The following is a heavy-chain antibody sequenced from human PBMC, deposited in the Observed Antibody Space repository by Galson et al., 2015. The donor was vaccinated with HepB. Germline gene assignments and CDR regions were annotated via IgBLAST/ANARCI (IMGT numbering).Heavy chain of an antibody. CDR2: ISSSSSYI. Sequence: SLRLSCAASGFIFSRYSMHWVRQAPGKGLEWVSFISSSSSYIYYADSVKGRFTVSRDNFKSSMYLQLKSLRAEDTAVYYCARAYSTGWYLGPCAPGDVWGQGTTVTVSS. CDR1: GFIFSRYS. V-gene: IGHV3-21*01. J-gene: IGHJ6*02. CDR3: ARAYSTGWYLGPCAPGDV. D-gene: IGHD6-19*01.